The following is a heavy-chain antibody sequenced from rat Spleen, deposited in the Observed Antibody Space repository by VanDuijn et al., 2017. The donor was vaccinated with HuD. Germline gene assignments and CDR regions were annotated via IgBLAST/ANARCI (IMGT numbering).Heavy chain of an antibody. CDR1: GFTFSNFP. Sequence: EVQLVESGGGLVQPGRSLKVSCAASGFTFSNFPMAWVRQASTKGLEWVATISTRGGSTYYRDSVKGRFTISRDNAKGTLSLQMNILGSEDTATYYCARHSSTYYVMDAWGQGASVTVSS. V-gene: IGHV5-46*01. J-gene: IGHJ4*01. CDR2: ISTRGGST. D-gene: IGHD1-2*01. CDR3: ARHSSTYYVMDA.